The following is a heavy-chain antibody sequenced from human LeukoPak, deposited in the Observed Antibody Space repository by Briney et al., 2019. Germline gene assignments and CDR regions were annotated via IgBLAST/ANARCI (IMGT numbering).Heavy chain of an antibody. CDR2: IHYSGST. D-gene: IGHD5-12*01. CDR1: GGSISSYY. J-gene: IGHJ6*03. Sequence: SETLSLTCNVSGGSISSYYWSWIRQPPGKGLEWIGYIHYSGSTHYNPSLKSRVTISVDTSKNQVSLKLRSVTAADTAVYYCARTTEGYAGGPGYSYYYYMDVWGKGTTVTISS. V-gene: IGHV4-59*01. CDR3: ARTTEGYAGGPGYSYYYYMDV.